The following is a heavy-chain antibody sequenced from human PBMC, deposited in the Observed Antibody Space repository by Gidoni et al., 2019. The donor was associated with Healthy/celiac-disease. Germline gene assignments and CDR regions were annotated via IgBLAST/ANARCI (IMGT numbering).Heavy chain of an antibody. CDR1: GFTFSSYA. CDR2: ISGSGGST. J-gene: IGHJ4*02. Sequence: EVQLLESGGGLVQAGGSLRLYGAASGFTFSSYAMSWVRQAPGKGLECVSAISGSGGSTYYADSVKGRFTISRDNSKNTLYLQMNSLSAEDTAVYYCAKTPSPHYGDYDFDYWGQGTLVTVSS. D-gene: IGHD4-17*01. CDR3: AKTPSPHYGDYDFDY. V-gene: IGHV3-23*01.